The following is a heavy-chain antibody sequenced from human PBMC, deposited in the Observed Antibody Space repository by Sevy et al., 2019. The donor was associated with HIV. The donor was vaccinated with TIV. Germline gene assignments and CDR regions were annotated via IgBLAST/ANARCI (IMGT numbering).Heavy chain of an antibody. CDR2: INSDGSST. CDR3: ARGYYYDSSGYYYGESVDY. V-gene: IGHV3-74*01. D-gene: IGHD3-22*01. J-gene: IGHJ4*02. CDR1: GFTFSSYW. Sequence: GGSLRLSCAASGFTFSSYWMHWVRQAPGKGLVWVSRINSDGSSTSYADSVKGRFTISRDNAKNTLYLQMNSLRAEDTAVYYCARGYYYDSSGYYYGESVDYWGQGPLVTVSS.